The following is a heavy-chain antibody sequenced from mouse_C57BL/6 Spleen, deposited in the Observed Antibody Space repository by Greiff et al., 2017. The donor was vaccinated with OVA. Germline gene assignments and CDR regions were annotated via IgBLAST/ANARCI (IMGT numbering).Heavy chain of an antibody. D-gene: IGHD3-2*02. V-gene: IGHV1-64*01. CDR1: GYTFTSYW. CDR2: IHPNSGST. CDR3: ARVPGQLRSFYAMDY. J-gene: IGHJ4*01. Sequence: QVQLQQPGAELVKPGASVKLSCKASGYTFTSYWMHWVKQRPGQGLEWIGMIHPNSGSTNYNEKFKSKATLTVDKSSSTAYMQLSSLTSEDSAVYYCARVPGQLRSFYAMDYWGQGTSVTVSS.